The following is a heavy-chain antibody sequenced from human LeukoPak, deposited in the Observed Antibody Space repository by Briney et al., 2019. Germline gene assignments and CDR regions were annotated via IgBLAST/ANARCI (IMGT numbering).Heavy chain of an antibody. J-gene: IGHJ3*02. CDR2: INSNRGGT. V-gene: IGHV1-2*02. D-gene: IGHD3-3*01. Sequence: ASDKVSCKASGYTFTNYYIHWVRQAPGQGLEWMGLINSNRGGTNYAQKFQGRVTMTRDTSISTAYMELRSVRSDDTAVYYCARDHGDDAFDIWGPGTMVTVSP. CDR3: ARDHGDDAFDI. CDR1: GYTFTNYY.